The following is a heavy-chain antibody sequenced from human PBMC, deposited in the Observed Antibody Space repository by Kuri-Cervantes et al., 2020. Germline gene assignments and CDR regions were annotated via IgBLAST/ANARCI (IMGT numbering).Heavy chain of an antibody. J-gene: IGHJ4*02. Sequence: GGSLKSPCAASGFTFSDYSLNWVRQAPGRGLEWVASISDSSYYIYYADSVKGRFTISRDNAKSSLYLQLEALRAADTAVYYCARDGFSYGMTSFDYWGRGTLVTVSS. CDR1: GFTFSDYS. V-gene: IGHV3-21*06. D-gene: IGHD3-16*01. CDR2: ISDSSYYI. CDR3: ARDGFSYGMTSFDY.